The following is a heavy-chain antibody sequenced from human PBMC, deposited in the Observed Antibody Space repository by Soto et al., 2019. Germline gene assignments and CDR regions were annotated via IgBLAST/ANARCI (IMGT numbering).Heavy chain of an antibody. CDR2: IKPDGSDK. V-gene: IGHV3-7*01. CDR1: GLTFHNYW. J-gene: IGHJ4*02. Sequence: GSLRLSCAASGLTFHNYWMGWVRQTPDKGLEWVANIKPDGSDKYYVDSVKGRFTISRDNAKNSLYLQMNSLRAEDTAVYYCARENYFDYWGQGTLVTVSS. CDR3: ARENYFDY.